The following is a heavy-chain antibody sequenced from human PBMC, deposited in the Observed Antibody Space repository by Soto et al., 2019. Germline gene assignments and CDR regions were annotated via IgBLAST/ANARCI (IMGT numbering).Heavy chain of an antibody. V-gene: IGHV3-7*01. CDR1: GLTFSSW. CDR2: TTQDGSGK. J-gene: IGHJ4*02. CDR3: ASLDTAMIKTAGY. D-gene: IGHD5-18*01. Sequence: PGGSLRLSCVASGLTFSSWMSWVRQAPGKGLEWVAMTTQDGSGKHYVDSVKGRFTISRDSAKNSMYLQMNSLTVEDTAMYYCASLDTAMIKTAGYWGQGTQVTVPS.